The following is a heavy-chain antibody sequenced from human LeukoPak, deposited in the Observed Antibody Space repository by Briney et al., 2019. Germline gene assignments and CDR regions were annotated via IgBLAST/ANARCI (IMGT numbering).Heavy chain of an antibody. V-gene: IGHV3-30*18. D-gene: IGHD3-22*01. CDR3: AKDSMIVVVKGSPDY. CDR1: GFTFSSYG. J-gene: IGHJ4*02. CDR2: ISYDGSNK. Sequence: PGGSLRLSCAASGFTFSSYGMHWVRQAPGKGLEWVAVISYDGSNKYYADSVKGRFTISRDNSKNTLYLQMNSLRAEDTAVYYCAKDSMIVVVKGSPDYWGQGTLVTVSS.